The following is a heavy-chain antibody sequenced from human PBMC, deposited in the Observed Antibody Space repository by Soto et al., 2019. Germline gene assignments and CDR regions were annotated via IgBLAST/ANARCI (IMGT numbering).Heavy chain of an antibody. D-gene: IGHD3-10*01. J-gene: IGHJ4*02. V-gene: IGHV3-48*02. CDR1: GFSFSAYS. Sequence: GGSLRLSCAASGFSFSAYSMNWVRQAPGKGLEWIAYTSTSSTTKYYADSVRGRFSISRDNANDLLYLDMDKLRDEDTGISYCAGSYSSGNWYFDYWGLGTPVTVSS. CDR3: AGSYSSGNWYFDY. CDR2: TSTSSTTK.